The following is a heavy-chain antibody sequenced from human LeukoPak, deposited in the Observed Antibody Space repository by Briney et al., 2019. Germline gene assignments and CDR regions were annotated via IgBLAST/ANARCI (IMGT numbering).Heavy chain of an antibody. J-gene: IGHJ4*02. V-gene: IGHV1-46*01. CDR2: INPSGGST. CDR3: AREEFYYDFWSGYLDY. D-gene: IGHD3-3*01. CDR1: GYTFTSYY. Sequence: GASVKVSCKASGYTFTSYYMHWVRQAPGQGLEWMGIINPSGGSTSYAQKFQGRVTMTRDMSTSTVYMELSSLRSEDTAVYYCAREEFYYDFWSGYLDYWGQGTLVTVSS.